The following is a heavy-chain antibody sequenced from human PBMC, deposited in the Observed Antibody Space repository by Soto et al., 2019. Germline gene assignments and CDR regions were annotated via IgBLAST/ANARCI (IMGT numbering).Heavy chain of an antibody. J-gene: IGHJ4*02. CDR2: IKDGGLT. CDR3: ARGQEGVVATH. Sequence: QVQLQQWGAGLLKPSETLSLTCVVYGGSLSGYYWSWIRQPPGKGLEWIGEIKDGGLTNYSPSLKTRAPLSADRAQNQFSLKLYSVTAADTAVYYCARGQEGVVATHWDQGSLVTVSS. V-gene: IGHV4-34*01. CDR1: GGSLSGYY. D-gene: IGHD5-12*01.